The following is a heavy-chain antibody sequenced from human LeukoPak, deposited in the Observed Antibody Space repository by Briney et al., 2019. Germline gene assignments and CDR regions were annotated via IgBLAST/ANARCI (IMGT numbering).Heavy chain of an antibody. D-gene: IGHD3-3*01. CDR3: ARDTRLRFLEWLLSGDGGEYYFDY. J-gene: IGHJ4*02. Sequence: ASVKVSCKASGYTCTSYGISWVRQAPGQGLEWMGWISAYNGNTNYAQKLQSRVTMTTDTSTSTAYMELRSMRSDDTAVYYCARDTRLRFLEWLLSGDGGEYYFDYWGQGTLVTVSS. CDR2: ISAYNGNT. CDR1: GYTCTSYG. V-gene: IGHV1-18*01.